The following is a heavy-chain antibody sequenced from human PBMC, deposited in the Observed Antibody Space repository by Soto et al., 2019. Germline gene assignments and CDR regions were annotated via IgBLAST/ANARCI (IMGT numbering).Heavy chain of an antibody. D-gene: IGHD3-3*01. V-gene: IGHV4-39*01. CDR2: IYYSGST. CDR1: GGSISSSSYY. Sequence: QLQLQESGPGLVKPSETLSLTCTVSGGSISSSSYYWGWIRQPPGKGLEWIGSIYYSGSTYYNPSLKSRVTISVDTSKNQFSLKLSSVTAADTAVYYCASPIWSGYYGMGEWGQGTLVTVSS. J-gene: IGHJ4*02. CDR3: ASPIWSGYYGMGE.